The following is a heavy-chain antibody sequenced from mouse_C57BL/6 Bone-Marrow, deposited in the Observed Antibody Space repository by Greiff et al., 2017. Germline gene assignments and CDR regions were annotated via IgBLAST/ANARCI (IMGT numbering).Heavy chain of an antibody. J-gene: IGHJ4*01. CDR2: IDPSDSYT. CDR3: ARSGWSYAMDY. CDR1: GYTFTSYW. D-gene: IGHD2-3*01. Sequence: QVQLQQPGAELVKPGASVKLSCKASGYTFTSYWMPWVKQRPGQGLEWIGEIDPSDSYTNYNQKFKGKATLTVDTSSSTAYMQLSSLTSEDSAVYYCARSGWSYAMDYWGQGTSVTVSS. V-gene: IGHV1-50*01.